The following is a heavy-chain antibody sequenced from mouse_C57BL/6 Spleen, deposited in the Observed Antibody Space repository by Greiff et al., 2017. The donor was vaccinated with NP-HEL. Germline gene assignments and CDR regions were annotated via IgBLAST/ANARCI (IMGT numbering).Heavy chain of an antibody. D-gene: IGHD1-1*01. V-gene: IGHV5-9-1*02. J-gene: IGHJ4*01. CDR3: TRERYYGSSSYAMDY. CDR2: ISSGGDYI. CDR1: GFTFSSYA. Sequence: EVQVVESGEGLVKPGGSLKLSCAASGFTFSSYALSWVRQTPEKRLEWVAYISSGGDYIYYADTVKGRFTISRDNARNTLYLQMSSLKSEDTAMYYCTRERYYGSSSYAMDYWGQGTSVTVSS.